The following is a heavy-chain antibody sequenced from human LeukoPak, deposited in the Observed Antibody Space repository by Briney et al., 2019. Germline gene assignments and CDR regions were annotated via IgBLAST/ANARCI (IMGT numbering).Heavy chain of an antibody. CDR2: ISGSGGST. J-gene: IGHJ3*02. CDR3: ARGYSRAAFDI. Sequence: GGSLRLSCAASGFTFSSYAMSWVRQAPGEGLEWVSAISGSGGSTYYADSVKGRFTISRDNGKNSLLLQMNSLRAEDTALYYCARGYSRAAFDIWGQGTVVAVSS. CDR1: GFTFSSYA. D-gene: IGHD2-15*01. V-gene: IGHV3-23*01.